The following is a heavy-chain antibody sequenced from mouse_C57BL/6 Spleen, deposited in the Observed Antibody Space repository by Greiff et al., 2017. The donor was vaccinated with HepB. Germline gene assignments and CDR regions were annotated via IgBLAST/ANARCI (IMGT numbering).Heavy chain of an antibody. CDR1: GYTFTSYW. V-gene: IGHV1-72*01. D-gene: IGHD2-2*01. CDR2: IDPNSGGT. Sequence: VKQSCKASGYTFTSYWMHWVKQRPGRGLEWIGRIDPNSGGTKYNEKFKSKATLTVDKSSSTAYMQLSSLTSEDSAVYYCAREEMVTRQFAYWGQGTLVTVSA. CDR3: AREEMVTRQFAY. J-gene: IGHJ3*01.